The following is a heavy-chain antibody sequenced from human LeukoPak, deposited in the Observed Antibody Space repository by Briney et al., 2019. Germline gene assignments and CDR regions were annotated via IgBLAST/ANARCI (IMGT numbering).Heavy chain of an antibody. CDR3: ARVGSYDFWSGYPYYFDY. V-gene: IGHV3-53*01. D-gene: IGHD3-3*01. J-gene: IGHJ4*02. CDR1: GFTVSSNY. Sequence: PGGSLRLSCAASGFTVSSNYMSWVRQAPGKGLEWVSVIYSGGSTYYADSVKGRFTISRDNSKNTLYLQMNSLRAEDTAVYYCARVGSYDFWSGYPYYFDYWGQGTLVTVSS. CDR2: IYSGGST.